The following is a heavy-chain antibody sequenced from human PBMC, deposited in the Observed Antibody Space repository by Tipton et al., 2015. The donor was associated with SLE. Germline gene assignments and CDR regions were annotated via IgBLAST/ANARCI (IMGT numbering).Heavy chain of an antibody. CDR3: ARGPYYYDSSGYFDY. CDR1: DGSITITNYY. D-gene: IGHD3-22*01. Sequence: TLSLTCSVSDGSITITNYYWGWIRQPPGKGLEWIGSIFYTGSTYYNPSLKSRVTISVDRSKNQFSLKLTSVTAADTALYYCARGPYYYDSSGYFDYWGQGTLVTVSS. CDR2: IFYTGST. V-gene: IGHV4-39*07. J-gene: IGHJ4*02.